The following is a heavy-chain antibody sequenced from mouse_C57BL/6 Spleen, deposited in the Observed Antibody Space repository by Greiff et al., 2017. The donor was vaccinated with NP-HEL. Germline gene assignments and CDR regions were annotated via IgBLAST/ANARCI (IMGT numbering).Heavy chain of an antibody. CDR1: GYTFTSYW. J-gene: IGHJ2*01. D-gene: IGHD1-1*01. Sequence: QVQLKQPGAELVKPGASVKMSCKASGYTFTSYWITWVKQRPGQGLEWIGDIYPGSGSTNYNEKFKSKATLTVDTSSSTAYMQLSSLTSEDSAVYYCARKIDYYGSSYLDDWGQGTTLTVSS. CDR3: ARKIDYYGSSYLDD. V-gene: IGHV1-55*01. CDR2: IYPGSGST.